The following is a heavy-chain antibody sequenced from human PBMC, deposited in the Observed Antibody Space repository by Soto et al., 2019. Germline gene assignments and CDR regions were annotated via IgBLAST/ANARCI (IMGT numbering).Heavy chain of an antibody. CDR2: IYYSGST. V-gene: IGHV4-61*01. Sequence: TLSLTCTVSGGAVTSGSYYWSWIRQPPGKGLEWIGYIYYSGSTNYNPSLKSRVTISVDTSKNQFSLKLSSVTAADTAVYYCARVSAGSSSDYWGHGTLVTVSS. CDR1: GGAVTSGSYY. CDR3: ARVSAGSSSDY. J-gene: IGHJ4*01. D-gene: IGHD6-6*01.